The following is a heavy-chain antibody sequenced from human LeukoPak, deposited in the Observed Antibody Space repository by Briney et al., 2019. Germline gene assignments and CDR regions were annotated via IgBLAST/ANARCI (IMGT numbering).Heavy chain of an antibody. Sequence: PSGTLSLTCAVAGGSISSSNWWSWVRQPPGKGLEWIGEIYHSGSTNYNPSLKSRVTISVDKSKNQFSLKLSSVTAADTAVYYCARGPYYYDSSGYYDYWGQGTLVTVSS. CDR2: IYHSGST. CDR1: GGSISSSNW. V-gene: IGHV4-4*02. D-gene: IGHD3-22*01. CDR3: ARGPYYYDSSGYYDY. J-gene: IGHJ4*02.